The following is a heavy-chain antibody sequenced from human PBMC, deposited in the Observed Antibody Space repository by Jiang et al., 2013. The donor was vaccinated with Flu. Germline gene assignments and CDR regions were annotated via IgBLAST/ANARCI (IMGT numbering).Heavy chain of an antibody. J-gene: IGHJ3*02. CDR2: IIPIFGTA. CDR3: ARAELGYCSGGSCPAAFDI. V-gene: IGHV1-69*01. Sequence: GIIPIFGTANYAQKFQGRVTITADESTSTAYMELSSLRSEDTAVYYCARAELGYCSGGSCPAAFDIWGQGTMVTVSS. D-gene: IGHD2-15*01.